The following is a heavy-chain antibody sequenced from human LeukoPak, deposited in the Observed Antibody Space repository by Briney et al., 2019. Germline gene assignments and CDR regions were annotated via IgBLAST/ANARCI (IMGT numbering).Heavy chain of an antibody. CDR2: ILYGGSNK. V-gene: IGHV3-30-3*01. J-gene: IGHJ6*03. CDR3: AKGGYDFWSGFSYMDV. Sequence: PGGSLRLSCAASGFTFSSCIMHWVRQAPGKGLEWVAVILYGGSNKYYADSVKGRFTISRDNSKNTLYLQMNSLRAEDTAVYYCAKGGYDFWSGFSYMDVWGKGTTVTVSS. D-gene: IGHD3-3*01. CDR1: GFTFSSCI.